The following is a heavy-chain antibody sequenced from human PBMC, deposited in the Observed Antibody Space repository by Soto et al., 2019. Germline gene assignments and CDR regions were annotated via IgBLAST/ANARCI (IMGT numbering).Heavy chain of an antibody. CDR1: GYTLSEFP. Sequence: QVHLVQSGAEVKKPGASVKVSCKVAGYTLSEFPIHRVRQAPGRGLEGMAGFDRGVGETLYAQNFQDRVTMTEDISTDTAYMQLRSLRSEDTAMYYCTFHGWDRLDVWGQGTTVTVSS. CDR3: TFHGWDRLDV. CDR2: FDRGVGET. D-gene: IGHD6-19*01. V-gene: IGHV1-24*01. J-gene: IGHJ6*02.